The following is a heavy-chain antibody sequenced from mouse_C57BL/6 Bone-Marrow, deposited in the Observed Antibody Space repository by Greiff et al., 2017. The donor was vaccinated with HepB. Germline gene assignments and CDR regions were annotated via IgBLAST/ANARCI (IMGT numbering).Heavy chain of an antibody. CDR2: IHPNSGST. D-gene: IGHD3-3*01. CDR3: ATGAELNYYAMDY. J-gene: IGHJ4*01. Sequence: QVQLQQPGAELVKPGASVKLSCKASGYTFTSYWMHWVKQRPGQGLEWIGMIHPNSGSTNYNEKFKSTATLTVDKSSSTAYMQLSSLTSEDSAVYYCATGAELNYYAMDYWGQGTSVTVSS. CDR1: GYTFTSYW. V-gene: IGHV1-64*01.